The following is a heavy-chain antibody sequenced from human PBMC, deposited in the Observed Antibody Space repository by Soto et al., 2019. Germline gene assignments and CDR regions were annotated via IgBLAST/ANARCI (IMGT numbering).Heavy chain of an antibody. CDR1: GRSISSYY. D-gene: IGHD3-9*01. CDR3: ARNPDNYDILTGYYTRWFDP. CDR2: IYYSGST. J-gene: IGHJ5*02. V-gene: IGHV4-59*01. Sequence: SETLSLTCTVSGRSISSYYWSWIRQPPGKGLEWIGYIYYSGSTNYNPSLKSRVTISVDTSKNQFSLKLSSVTAADTAVYYCARNPDNYDILTGYYTRWFDPWGQGTLVTVSS.